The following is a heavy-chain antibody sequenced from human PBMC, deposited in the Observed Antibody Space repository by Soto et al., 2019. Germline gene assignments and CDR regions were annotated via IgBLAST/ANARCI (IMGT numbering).Heavy chain of an antibody. Sequence: SVNLSCKAAGGAFISYTISWVRQAPGQGLEWMGRIIPILGIANYAQKFQGRVTITADKSTSTAYMELSSLRSEDTAVYYCARLFSTSPVRYYYYGMDVWGQGTTVTVSS. CDR2: IIPILGIA. J-gene: IGHJ6*02. D-gene: IGHD2-2*01. CDR1: GGAFISYT. CDR3: ARLFSTSPVRYYYYGMDV. V-gene: IGHV1-69*02.